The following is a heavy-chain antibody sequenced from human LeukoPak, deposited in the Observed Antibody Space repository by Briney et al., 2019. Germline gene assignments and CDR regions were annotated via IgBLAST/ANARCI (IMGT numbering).Heavy chain of an antibody. J-gene: IGHJ4*02. CDR1: GFTFSSYG. Sequence: GGSLRLSCAASGFTFSSYGMHWVRQAPGKGLEWVAVISYDGSNKYYADSVKGRFTISRDNSKNTLYLQMNSLRAEDTAVYYCAKDSSSGSYSYFDYWGQGTLVTVFS. CDR3: AKDSSSGSYSYFDY. CDR2: ISYDGSNK. V-gene: IGHV3-30*18. D-gene: IGHD1-26*01.